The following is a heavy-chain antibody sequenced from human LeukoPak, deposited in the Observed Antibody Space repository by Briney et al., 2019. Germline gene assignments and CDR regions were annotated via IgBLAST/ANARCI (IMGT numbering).Heavy chain of an antibody. CDR2: ISGSAGST. D-gene: IGHD6-13*01. Sequence: PGGSLRLSCAASGFEFGTYAMTWVRQAPGKGLEWVSTISGSAGSTNYADSVRGRFTISRDNSKNALYLQMTSLRAEDTAVYYCVMDASSWRGYYENWGQGTLVTVSS. CDR1: GFEFGTYA. CDR3: VMDASSWRGYYEN. V-gene: IGHV3-23*01. J-gene: IGHJ4*02.